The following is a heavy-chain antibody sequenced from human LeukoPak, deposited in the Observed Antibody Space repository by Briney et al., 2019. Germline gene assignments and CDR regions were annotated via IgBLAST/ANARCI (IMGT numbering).Heavy chain of an antibody. CDR1: GYTFTGHY. Sequence: ASVKVSCKASGYTFTGHYIHWVRQAPGQGLEWMGWINPKNAGTNYAQKFQGRVTMTRDTSTGTAYMELSRLRSDDTAVYYCAREGGLSRYQVLSHGSFDYWGQGTLVTVSS. D-gene: IGHD2-2*01. CDR2: INPKNAGT. V-gene: IGHV1-2*02. CDR3: AREGGLSRYQVLSHGSFDY. J-gene: IGHJ4*02.